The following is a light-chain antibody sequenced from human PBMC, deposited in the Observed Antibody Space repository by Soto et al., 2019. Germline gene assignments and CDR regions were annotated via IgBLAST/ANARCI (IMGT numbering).Light chain of an antibody. CDR3: QPDNNWPLT. Sequence: EIVLTQSPSFLSVSPGESATLSCRSSQNIRNNLPWDQQKPGQAPRLLFSDTSTRATTVPARFSGSRSGPEFTLTINSLQSEDFAIYYCQPDNNWPLTFGGGTKVDIK. J-gene: IGKJ4*01. CDR1: QNIRNN. CDR2: DTS. V-gene: IGKV3-15*01.